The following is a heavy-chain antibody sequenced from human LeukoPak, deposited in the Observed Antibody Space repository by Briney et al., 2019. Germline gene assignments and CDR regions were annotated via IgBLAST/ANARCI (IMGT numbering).Heavy chain of an antibody. CDR3: ARDRNQLGV. J-gene: IGHJ6*04. D-gene: IGHD1-14*01. Sequence: GGSLRLSCAASGFTFSSYGMHWVRQAPGKGLEWVAVIWYDGSNKYYADSVKGRFTISRDNDKNTLYLQMNGLRGEDTAVYYCARDRNQLGVWGKGTTVTVSS. V-gene: IGHV3-33*01. CDR2: IWYDGSNK. CDR1: GFTFSSYG.